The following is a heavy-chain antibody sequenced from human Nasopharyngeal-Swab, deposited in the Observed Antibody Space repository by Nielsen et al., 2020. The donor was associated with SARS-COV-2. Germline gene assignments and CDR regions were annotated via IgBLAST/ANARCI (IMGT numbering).Heavy chain of an antibody. CDR3: AILVDTLPLDV. J-gene: IGHJ6*02. Sequence: SETLSLTCSVSGVSISSGCYYWGWIRQPPGKGLEWIGSIYYTGITYSNPSLKSRVTISEDTSKNQFSLKLSSVTAADMAVYYCAILVDTLPLDVWGQGTTVTVSS. V-gene: IGHV4-39*01. CDR1: GVSISSGCYY. D-gene: IGHD5-18*01. CDR2: IYYTGIT.